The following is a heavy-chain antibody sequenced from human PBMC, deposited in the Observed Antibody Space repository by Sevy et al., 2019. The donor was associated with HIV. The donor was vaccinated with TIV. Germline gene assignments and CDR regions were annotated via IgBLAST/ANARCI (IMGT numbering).Heavy chain of an antibody. CDR1: GFTFSNYA. CDR2: ISESAYNT. Sequence: GGSLRLSCAASGFTFSNYAMSWVRQAPGKGLEWVSGISESAYNTYYAESVKGRFTISRDNSKNSLYLQMNSLRAEDTAVYYCTKDEAYTVATSYYFDYWGQGTLVTVSS. CDR3: TKDEAYTVATSYYFDY. D-gene: IGHD5-12*01. V-gene: IGHV3-23*01. J-gene: IGHJ4*02.